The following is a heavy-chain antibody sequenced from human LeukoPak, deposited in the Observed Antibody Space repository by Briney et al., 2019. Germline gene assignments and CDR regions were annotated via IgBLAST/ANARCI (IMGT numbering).Heavy chain of an antibody. CDR1: GFTLSTYS. CDR3: ARDYYYYYMDV. CDR2: VSSSSSII. Sequence: GGSLRLSCAASGFTLSTYSMNWVRQAPGKGLEWVSYVSSSSSIIYYSDSVKGRFTISRDNAKNSLYLQMNSLRAEDTAVYYCARDYYYYYMDVWGKGTTVTVSS. V-gene: IGHV3-48*04. J-gene: IGHJ6*03.